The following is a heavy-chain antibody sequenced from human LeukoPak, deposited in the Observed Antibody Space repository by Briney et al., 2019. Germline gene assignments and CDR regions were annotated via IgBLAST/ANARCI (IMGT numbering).Heavy chain of an antibody. CDR2: INPNSGAT. CDR3: ARAIVGAPAFDY. CDR1: GYIFTDYY. V-gene: IGHV1-2*02. D-gene: IGHD1-26*01. J-gene: IGHJ4*02. Sequence: ASVKVSCKASGYIFTDYYTHWVRQAPGQGLEYMGWINPNSGATNYAQKFQGRVTMTRDTSISTAYMDLSRLRSDDTAVYYCARAIVGAPAFDYWGQGTLVTVSS.